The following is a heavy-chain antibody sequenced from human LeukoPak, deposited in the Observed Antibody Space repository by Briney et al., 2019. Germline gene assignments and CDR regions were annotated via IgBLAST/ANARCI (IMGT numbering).Heavy chain of an antibody. Sequence: ASVKVSCKASGGTFSSYAISWVRQAPGQGLEWMGWIHPGTGDTNYAQKFQDRVTVTRDTSIATAYMDLIRLTSDDTAVYYCASYASGYNWLRVWGQGTLVTVSS. CDR3: ASYASGYNWLRV. J-gene: IGHJ4*02. V-gene: IGHV1-2*02. CDR1: GGTFSSYA. CDR2: IHPGTGDT. D-gene: IGHD1-1*01.